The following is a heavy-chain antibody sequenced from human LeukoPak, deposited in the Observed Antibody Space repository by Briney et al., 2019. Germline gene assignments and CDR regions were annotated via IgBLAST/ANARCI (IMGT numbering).Heavy chain of an antibody. CDR1: GLTFSSYG. V-gene: IGHV3-33*01. D-gene: IGHD6-13*01. Sequence: GGSLRLSCAASGLTFSSYGMHWVRQAPGKGLEWVAVIWYDGSNKYYADSVKGRFTISRDNSKNTLYLQMNSLRAEDTAVYYCARVPIAAAETGHWGQGTLVTVSS. J-gene: IGHJ4*02. CDR3: ARVPIAAAETGH. CDR2: IWYDGSNK.